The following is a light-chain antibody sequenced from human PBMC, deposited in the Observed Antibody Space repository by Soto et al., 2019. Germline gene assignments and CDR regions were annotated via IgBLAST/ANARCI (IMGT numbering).Light chain of an antibody. CDR1: SSDVGGYNY. CDR3: SSYAGSNNGV. CDR2: EVS. Sequence: QSALTQPPSAAGSPGQSVTISCTGTSSDVGGYNYVSWYQQHPGKAPKLMIYEVSKRPSGVPDRLSGSRSGNTASLAVSGRQAEDEADYYCSSYAGSNNGVFGGGTKLTVL. J-gene: IGLJ3*02. V-gene: IGLV2-8*01.